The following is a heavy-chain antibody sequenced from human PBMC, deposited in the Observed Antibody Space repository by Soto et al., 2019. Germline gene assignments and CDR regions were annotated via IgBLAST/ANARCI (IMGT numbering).Heavy chain of an antibody. CDR2: TYYRSKWYY. V-gene: IGHV6-1*01. J-gene: IGHJ6*02. CDR3: ARVSKGSGSYYNIGYYYGMDV. Sequence: QTPSLTCVLSGDSVTGNTAGWNWIRQSPSRGLEWLGRTYYRSKWYYDYAGSVKSRITINPDTSKNQFSLQLDSLTPEDTAVYYCARVSKGSGSYYNIGYYYGMDVWGQGTTVTVS. D-gene: IGHD3-10*01. CDR1: GDSVTGNTAG.